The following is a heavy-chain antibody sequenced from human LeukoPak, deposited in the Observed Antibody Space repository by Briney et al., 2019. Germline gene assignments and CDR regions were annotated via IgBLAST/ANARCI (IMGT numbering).Heavy chain of an antibody. Sequence: PSETLSLTCAVYGGSFSGYYWSWIRQPPGKGLEWIGEINHSGSTNYNPSLESRVTISVDTSKNQFSLKLSSVTAADTAVYYCARGTPYYDFWSGYLYYYYYMDVWGKGTTVTVSS. V-gene: IGHV4-34*01. D-gene: IGHD3-3*01. CDR3: ARGTPYYDFWSGYLYYYYYMDV. J-gene: IGHJ6*03. CDR2: INHSGST. CDR1: GGSFSGYY.